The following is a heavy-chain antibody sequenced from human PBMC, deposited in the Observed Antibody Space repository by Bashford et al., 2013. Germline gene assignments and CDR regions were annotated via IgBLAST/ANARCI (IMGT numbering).Heavy chain of an antibody. D-gene: IGHD2-15*01. Sequence: VASVKVSCKASGYTFSGYGITWVRQVPGQGLEWLGWISDYSGYTEYTDQLQGRVTMTTDTSATTAYLVLRSLTSDDTAVYYCAREGYCRGASARGLDTSNYYGMGRLGAQGTTVTVSS. CDR2: ISDYSGYT. CDR3: AREGYCRGASARGLDTSNYYGMGR. V-gene: IGHV1-18*01. J-gene: IGHJ6*01. CDR1: GYTFSGYG.